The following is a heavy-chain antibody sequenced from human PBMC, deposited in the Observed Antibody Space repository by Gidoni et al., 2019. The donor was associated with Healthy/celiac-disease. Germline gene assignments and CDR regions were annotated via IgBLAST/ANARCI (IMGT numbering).Heavy chain of an antibody. CDR2: ISGSGGST. J-gene: IGHJ5*02. CDR1: GFTFSSYA. D-gene: IGHD3-16*01. V-gene: IGHV3-23*01. Sequence: EVQLLESGGGLVQPGGSLRLSCAASGFTFSSYAMSWVRQAPGKGLAWVSAISGSGGSTYYADSVKGRFTISRDNSKNTLYLQMNSLRAEDTAVYYCANHQRVWGSINWFDPWGQGTLVTVSS. CDR3: ANHQRVWGSINWFDP.